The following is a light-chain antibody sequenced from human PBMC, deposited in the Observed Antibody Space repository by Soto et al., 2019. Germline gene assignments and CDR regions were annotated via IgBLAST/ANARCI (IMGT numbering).Light chain of an antibody. J-gene: IGLJ2*01. CDR3: CSYADNYVV. CDR2: DVS. V-gene: IGLV2-11*01. Sequence: QSALTQPRSVSGSPGQSVTISCTGSSSDVGAYNYVSWYQQHPGKAPKLMIYDVSKRPSGVPDRFSGSKSGNTASLTISGLQAEDEADYYCCSYADNYVVFGGGTKLTVL. CDR1: SSDVGAYNY.